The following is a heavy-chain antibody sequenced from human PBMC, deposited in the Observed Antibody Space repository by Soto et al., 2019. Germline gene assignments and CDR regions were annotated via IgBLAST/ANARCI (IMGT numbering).Heavy chain of an antibody. CDR2: IIPIFGTT. V-gene: IGHV1-69*06. CDR1: GGTFCSDA. D-gene: IGHD3-22*01. CDR3: ARDRTDSGYYTNWLDP. Sequence: SVKVSCKASGGTFCSDAITWVRQAPGQGLEWVGRIIPIFGTTNYAQNLQGRVTISADKSTLTSYMELHSLTSDDTALYYCARDRTDSGYYTNWLDPWGQGTQVTVSS. J-gene: IGHJ5*02.